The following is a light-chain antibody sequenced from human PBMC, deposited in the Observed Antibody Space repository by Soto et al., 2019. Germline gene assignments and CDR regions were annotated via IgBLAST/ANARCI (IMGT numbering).Light chain of an antibody. CDR1: QSVSSD. CDR2: GAS. V-gene: IGKV3-15*01. J-gene: IGKJ1*01. Sequence: EIVMTQSPGTLSVSPGEGATLSCRASQSVSSDLAWIQQKPGQAPRLLIYGASTRATGIPARFSGSGSGTEFTLTISSLQSEDFAVYSCQQYNSWPRTFGQGTKVEIK. CDR3: QQYNSWPRT.